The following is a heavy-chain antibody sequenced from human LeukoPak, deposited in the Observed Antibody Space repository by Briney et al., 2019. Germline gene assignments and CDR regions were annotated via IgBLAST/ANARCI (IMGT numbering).Heavy chain of an antibody. Sequence: GGSLRLSRAASGFTFSSYSMNWVRQAPGKGLEWVSSISSSSSYIYYADSVKGRFTISRDNAKNSLYLQMNSLRAEDTAVYYCARPPKNNPYCMDVWGKGTTVTVSS. J-gene: IGHJ6*03. CDR1: GFTFSSYS. V-gene: IGHV3-21*01. CDR2: ISSSSSYI. CDR3: ARPPKNNPYCMDV. D-gene: IGHD1/OR15-1a*01.